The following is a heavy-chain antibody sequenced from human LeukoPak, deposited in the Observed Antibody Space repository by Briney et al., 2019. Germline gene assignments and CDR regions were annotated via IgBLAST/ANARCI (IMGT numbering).Heavy chain of an antibody. CDR2: ISYDGSNK. J-gene: IGHJ3*02. CDR1: GFTFSSYG. D-gene: IGHD5-12*01. Sequence: PGRSPRLSCAASGFTFSSYGMHWVRQAPGKGLEWVAVISYDGSNKYYADSVKGRFTISRDNSKNTLYLQMNSLRAEDTAVYYCGKRSSGAYDMWGQGTMVTVSS. V-gene: IGHV3-30*18. CDR3: GKRSSGAYDM.